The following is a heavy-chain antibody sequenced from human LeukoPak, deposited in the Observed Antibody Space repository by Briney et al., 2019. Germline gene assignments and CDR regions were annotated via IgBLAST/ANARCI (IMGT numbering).Heavy chain of an antibody. Sequence: SETQSLTCTVSGGSISSYYWSWIRQPAGKGLEWIGRIYTSGSTNYNPSLKSRVTMSVDTSKNQFSLKLSSVTAADTAVYYCARGGVVTAIDWFDPWGQGTLVTVSS. J-gene: IGHJ5*02. CDR3: ARGGVVTAIDWFDP. CDR2: IYTSGST. CDR1: GGSISSYY. D-gene: IGHD2-21*02. V-gene: IGHV4-4*07.